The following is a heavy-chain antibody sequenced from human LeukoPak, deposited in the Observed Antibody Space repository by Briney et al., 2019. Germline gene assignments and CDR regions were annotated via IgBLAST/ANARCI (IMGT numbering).Heavy chain of an antibody. CDR3: ARGRRGYSYGPRGETLGY. CDR2: INHSGST. V-gene: IGHV4-34*01. CDR1: GGSFSGYY. J-gene: IGHJ4*02. Sequence: SETLSLTCAVYGGSFSGYYWSWIRQPPGKGLEWIGEINHSGSTNYNPSLKSRVTISVDTSKNQFSLKLSSVTAADTAVYYCARGRRGYSYGPRGETLGYWGQGTLVTVSS. D-gene: IGHD5-18*01.